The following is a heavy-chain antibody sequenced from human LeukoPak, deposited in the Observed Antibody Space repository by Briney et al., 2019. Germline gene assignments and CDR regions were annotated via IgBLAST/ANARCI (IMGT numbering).Heavy chain of an antibody. CDR3: ARDFHRRYYDSSGYNAFDI. CDR2: ISAISSSST. D-gene: IGHD3-22*01. J-gene: IGHJ3*02. Sequence: PGGSLRLSCAGSGFTFSHYSMNWVRQAPGKGLEWVSYISAISSSSTYYADSVKGRFTISRDNAKNSLYLQMNSLRAEDTAVYYCARDFHRRYYDSSGYNAFDIWGQGTMVTVSS. V-gene: IGHV3-48*04. CDR1: GFTFSHYS.